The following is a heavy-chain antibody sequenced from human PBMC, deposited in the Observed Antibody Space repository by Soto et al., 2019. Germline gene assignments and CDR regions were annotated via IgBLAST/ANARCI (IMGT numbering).Heavy chain of an antibody. D-gene: IGHD3-3*01. CDR3: ARANYDFWSGLGTGYYFDY. CDR2: IYYSGST. Sequence: SETLSLTCTVSGGSISSYYWSWIRQPPGKGLEWIGYIYYSGSTNYNPSLKSRVTISVDTSKNQFSLKLSSVTAADTAVYYCARANYDFWSGLGTGYYFDYWGQGTLVTVSS. CDR1: GGSISSYY. V-gene: IGHV4-59*08. J-gene: IGHJ4*02.